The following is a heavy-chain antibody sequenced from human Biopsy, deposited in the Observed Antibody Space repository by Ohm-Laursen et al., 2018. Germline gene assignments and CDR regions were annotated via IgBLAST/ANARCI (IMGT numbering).Heavy chain of an antibody. CDR1: GFTFSSFA. CDR3: AKVRVAITWFGAFDI. D-gene: IGHD3-10*02. Sequence: SLRLSCSASGFTFSSFAMSWVRQAPGKGLVWVSGISDSGGSTHYADSVKGRFSISRDTSKNTLYLQMNSLRAEDTAVYYCAKVRVAITWFGAFDIWGQGTMVTVSS. CDR2: ISDSGGST. J-gene: IGHJ3*02. V-gene: IGHV3-23*01.